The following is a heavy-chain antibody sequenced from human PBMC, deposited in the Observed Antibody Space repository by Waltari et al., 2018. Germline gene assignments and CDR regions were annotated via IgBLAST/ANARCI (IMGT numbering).Heavy chain of an antibody. J-gene: IGHJ4*02. CDR3: ARVPTPSISSSSSAFDY. CDR2: IYTSWST. Sequence: QVQLQESGPGLVKPSQTLSLTCTVSGGSISSGSYYWSWIRQPAGKGLEWIGRIYTSWSTNDNPSLKRRVTISGDTSKNQFSLKLSSVTAADTAVYYCARVPTPSISSSSSAFDYWGQGTLVTVSS. D-gene: IGHD6-6*01. CDR1: GGSISSGSYY. V-gene: IGHV4-61*02.